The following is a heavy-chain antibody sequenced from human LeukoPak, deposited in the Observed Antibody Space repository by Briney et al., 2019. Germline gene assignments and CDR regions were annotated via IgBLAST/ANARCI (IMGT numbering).Heavy chain of an antibody. Sequence: PGGSLRLSCAAAGFTFSDYYMTWIRQAPGKGLEWISYISGSGTNIYHADSVKGRFTVSRDNAKNSLFLQMNSLRVEDTAVYYCATDLFIGQKLELHFDYWGQGTLVTVSS. CDR3: ATDLFIGQKLELHFDY. CDR2: ISGSGTNI. V-gene: IGHV3-11*01. J-gene: IGHJ4*02. D-gene: IGHD1-7*01. CDR1: GFTFSDYY.